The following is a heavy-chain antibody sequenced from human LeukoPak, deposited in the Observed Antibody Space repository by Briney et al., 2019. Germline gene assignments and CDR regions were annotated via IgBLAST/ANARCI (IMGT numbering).Heavy chain of an antibody. D-gene: IGHD6-13*01. CDR2: INPSGGST. J-gene: IGHJ4*02. CDR3: ARGAPAGYFDY. V-gene: IGHV1-46*01. Sequence: SVKVSCKASGYTFTSNDINWVRQATGQGLEWMGIINPSGGSTSYAQKFQGRVTMTRDTSTSTVYMELSSLRSEDTAVYYCARGAPAGYFDYWGQGTLVTVSS. CDR1: GYTFTSND.